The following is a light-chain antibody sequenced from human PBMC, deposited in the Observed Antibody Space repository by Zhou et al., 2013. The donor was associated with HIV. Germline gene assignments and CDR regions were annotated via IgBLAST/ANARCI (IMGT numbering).Light chain of an antibody. V-gene: IGKV1-39*01. J-gene: IGKJ4*01. CDR1: QSISSY. CDR2: AAS. CDR3: QQYKIYPLT. Sequence: DIQMTQSPSSLSASVGDRVTITCRASQSISSYLNWYQQKPGKAPKLLIYAASRLQSGAPSRFTGSGSGTDFTLTISNLQPEDIATYYCQQYKIYPLTFGGGTKVEIK.